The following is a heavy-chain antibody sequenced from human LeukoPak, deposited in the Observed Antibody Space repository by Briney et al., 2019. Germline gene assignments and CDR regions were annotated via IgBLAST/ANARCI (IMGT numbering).Heavy chain of an antibody. D-gene: IGHD5-12*01. CDR2: INPNSGGT. CDR1: GYTFTGYY. CDR3: ARGRWSVARCFDY. Sequence: ASVKVSCKASGYTFTGYYMHWVRQAPGQGLEWMGWINPNSGGTNYAQKFQGRVTMTRDTSISTAYMELSRLRSDDTAVYYCARGRWSVARCFDYWGQGTLVTVSS. V-gene: IGHV1-2*02. J-gene: IGHJ4*02.